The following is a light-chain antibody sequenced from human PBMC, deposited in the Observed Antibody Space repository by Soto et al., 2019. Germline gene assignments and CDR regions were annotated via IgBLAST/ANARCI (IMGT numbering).Light chain of an antibody. V-gene: IGLV4-69*01. Sequence: QPVLTQSPSASASLGDSVKLTCTLSSGPSSYAIAWPQQQPEKGPRYLMKVNNDGNHNKGDGIPDRFSGSSSGAERCLTISSLQYEDEADYYFQILGTDFSVGFGGGTKLTVL. CDR3: QILGTDFSVG. J-gene: IGLJ2*01. CDR1: SGPSSYA. CDR2: VNNDGNH.